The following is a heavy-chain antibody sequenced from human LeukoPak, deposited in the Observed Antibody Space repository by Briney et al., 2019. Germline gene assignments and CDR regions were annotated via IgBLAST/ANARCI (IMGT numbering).Heavy chain of an antibody. D-gene: IGHD3-16*01. CDR3: ARGSVGGGNYFDY. CDR2: ISSDSSYI. J-gene: IGHJ4*02. CDR1: GCTFSSYI. V-gene: IGHV3-21*01. Sequence: GGSLRLSCAASGCTFSSYIRNWVREAPGKGLEWVSSISSDSSYIYYADSVKGRFTISRDNAKNSLYLQMNSLRAEDTAVYYCARGSVGGGNYFDYWGQGTLVTVSS.